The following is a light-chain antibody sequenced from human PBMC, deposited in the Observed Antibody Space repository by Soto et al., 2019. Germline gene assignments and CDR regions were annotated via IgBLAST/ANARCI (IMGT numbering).Light chain of an antibody. J-gene: IGKJ2*01. CDR1: QSVSSY. CDR3: QQRSNWPPGYT. Sequence: EIVLTQSPATLSLSPGERATLSCRASQSVSSYLAWYQQKPSQAPRLLIYDASNRATGIPARFSGSGSGTYFTLTISSLEPEDFAVYYCQQRSNWPPGYTFGQGTKLEIK. V-gene: IGKV3-11*01. CDR2: DAS.